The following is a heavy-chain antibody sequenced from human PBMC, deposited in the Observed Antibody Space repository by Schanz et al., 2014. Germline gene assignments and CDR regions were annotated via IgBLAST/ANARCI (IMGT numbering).Heavy chain of an antibody. Sequence: QVQLVQSGAEVKKPGASVKVSCKASGYTFTTYAMSWVRQAPGQGLEWMGWISAYNGNTKYPQNLQGRVTMTTDTSTITAYMELRSLRSDDTAVYYCARDAADFYDILTEEDYWGQGTQVTVSS. CDR3: ARDAADFYDILTEEDY. CDR2: ISAYNGNT. D-gene: IGHD3-9*01. CDR1: GYTFTTYA. J-gene: IGHJ4*02. V-gene: IGHV1-18*01.